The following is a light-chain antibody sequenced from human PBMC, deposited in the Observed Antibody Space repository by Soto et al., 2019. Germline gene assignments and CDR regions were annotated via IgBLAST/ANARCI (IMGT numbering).Light chain of an antibody. CDR1: QSVSSN. CDR3: QQRSDWPLT. V-gene: IGKV3-15*01. J-gene: IGKJ5*01. CDR2: GAS. Sequence: EIVMTPSPATLSVSPVERATLSCRASQSVSSNLAWYQQKPGQAHRLLIYGASTRATGIPARFSGSGSGTEFTLTLGSLEPEDCAVYDGQQRSDWPLTGGQGTRREIK.